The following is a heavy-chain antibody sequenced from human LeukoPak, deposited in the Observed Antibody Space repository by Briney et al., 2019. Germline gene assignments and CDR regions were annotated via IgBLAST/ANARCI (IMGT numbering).Heavy chain of an antibody. CDR1: GFIFSSYT. J-gene: IGHJ4*02. CDR2: MSYDGSNK. V-gene: IGHV3-30-3*01. D-gene: IGHD3-22*01. CDR3: AREHYYDSSGFYRDFDC. Sequence: GSLRLSFAASGFIFSSYTMHWVRQAPGKGLEWVALMSYDGSNKYYADSERDRFTISRDNSKNTLHLQMNSLRPEDTATYYCAREHYYDSSGFYRDFDCWGQGTLVTVSS.